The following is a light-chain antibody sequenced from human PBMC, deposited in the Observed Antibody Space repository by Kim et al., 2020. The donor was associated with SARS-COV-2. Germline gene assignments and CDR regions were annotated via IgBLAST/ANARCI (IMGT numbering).Light chain of an antibody. CDR2: DAF. CDR3: QQRSNWYT. J-gene: IGKJ2*01. Sequence: LSLSPCERATLSCRASQSISSSLAWYQHKPGQAPRLLIYDAFNRATGIPARFSGSGSGTDFTLTISSLEPEEFAVYYCQQRSNWYTFGQGTKLE. V-gene: IGKV3-11*01. CDR1: QSISSS.